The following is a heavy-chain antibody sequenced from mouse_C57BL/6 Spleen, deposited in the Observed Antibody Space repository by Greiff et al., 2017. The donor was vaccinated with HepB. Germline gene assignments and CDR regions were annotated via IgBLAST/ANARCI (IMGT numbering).Heavy chain of an antibody. V-gene: IGHV5-6*02. J-gene: IGHJ3*01. CDR1: GFTFSSYG. Sequence: EVKLVESGGDLVKPGGSLKLSCAASGFTFSSYGMSWVRQTPDKRLEWVATISSGGSYTYYPDSVKGRFTISRDNAKNTLYLQMSRLKSEDTAMYYCARQEIYDGYYGFAYWGQGTLVTVSA. D-gene: IGHD2-3*01. CDR3: ARQEIYDGYYGFAY. CDR2: ISSGGSYT.